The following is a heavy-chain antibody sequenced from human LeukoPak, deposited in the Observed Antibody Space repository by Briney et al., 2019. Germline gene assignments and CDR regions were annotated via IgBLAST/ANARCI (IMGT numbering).Heavy chain of an antibody. CDR1: GGTFSSYA. CDR2: IIPIFGTA. Sequence: SVKVSCKASGGTFSSYAISWVRQAPGQGLEWMGGIIPIFGTANYAQKFQGGVTITADESTSTAYMELSSLRSEDAAVYYCARPIAAAFGDYYGMDVWGQGTTVTVSS. D-gene: IGHD6-13*01. J-gene: IGHJ6*02. V-gene: IGHV1-69*01. CDR3: ARPIAAAFGDYYGMDV.